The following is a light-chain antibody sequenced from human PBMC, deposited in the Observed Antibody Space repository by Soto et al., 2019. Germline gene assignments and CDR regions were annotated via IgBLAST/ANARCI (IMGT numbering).Light chain of an antibody. CDR1: SSNIVKNY. CDR2: ETN. CDR3: GTWDTSLTVVL. Sequence: QSVLTQPPSVSAASGQKVTISCSGSSSNIVKNYVSWYQQLPGTAPKLLIYETNKRPSGIPDRFSGSKSGTSATLGISGLQTGDEADYYCGTWDTSLTVVLFGGGTKLTVL. J-gene: IGLJ2*01. V-gene: IGLV1-51*02.